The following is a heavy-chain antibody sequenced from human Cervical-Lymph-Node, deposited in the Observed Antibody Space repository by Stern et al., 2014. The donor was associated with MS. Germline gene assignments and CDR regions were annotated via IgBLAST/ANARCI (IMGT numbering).Heavy chain of an antibody. Sequence: EESGPTLVKPTQTLTLTCTFSGFSLSTSGVSVAWIRQPPGKALEWLAPFYWNGDKRYNPSLKSRVTITKDTSENQVVLKMTSMAPVDTATYYCAHNFGPAGNLDNAFDIWGRGTMVTVSS. D-gene: IGHD6-13*01. J-gene: IGHJ3*02. CDR1: GFSLSTSGVS. V-gene: IGHV2-5*01. CDR2: FYWNGDK. CDR3: AHNFGPAGNLDNAFDI.